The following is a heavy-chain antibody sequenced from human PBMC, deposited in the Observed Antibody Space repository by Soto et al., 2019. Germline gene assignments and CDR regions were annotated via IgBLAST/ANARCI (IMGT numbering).Heavy chain of an antibody. D-gene: IGHD6-6*01. CDR2: INSDGSST. CDR1: GFTFSSYW. V-gene: IGHV3-74*01. J-gene: IGHJ6*03. Sequence: GGSLRLSCAASGFTFSSYWMHWVRQAPGKGLVWVSRINSDGSSTSYADSVKGRFTISRDNAKNTLYLQMNSLRAEDTAVYYCARAHYLEYSSSIPYYYYYYMDVWGKGTTVTVSS. CDR3: ARAHYLEYSSSIPYYYYYYMDV.